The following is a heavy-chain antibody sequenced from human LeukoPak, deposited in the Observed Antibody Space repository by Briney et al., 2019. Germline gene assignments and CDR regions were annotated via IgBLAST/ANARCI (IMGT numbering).Heavy chain of an antibody. D-gene: IGHD3-10*01. J-gene: IGHJ6*03. Sequence: PSETLSLTCAVYGGSFSGYYWSWIRQPPGKGLEWIGEINHSGSTNYNPSLKSRVTISVDTSKNQFSLKLSSVTAADTAVYYCARVLHYYYGSAKKDYYMDVWGKGTTVTVSS. CDR2: INHSGST. CDR1: GGSFSGYY. CDR3: ARVLHYYYGSAKKDYYMDV. V-gene: IGHV4-34*01.